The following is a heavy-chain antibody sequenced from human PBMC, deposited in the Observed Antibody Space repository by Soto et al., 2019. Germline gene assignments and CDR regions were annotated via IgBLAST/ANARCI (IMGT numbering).Heavy chain of an antibody. CDR2: INPTGGST. V-gene: IGHV1-46*01. CDR1: GYTFINYY. CDR3: ASHLAARDV. D-gene: IGHD2-21*01. Sequence: ASVKASCKASGYTFINYYIHWVRQAPGHGLEWMAIINPTGGSTNYAQKFQGRLTLTMDTSTSTVYMELSSLTSEDTAMYYCASHLAARDVCGQGTPVTGSS. J-gene: IGHJ1*01.